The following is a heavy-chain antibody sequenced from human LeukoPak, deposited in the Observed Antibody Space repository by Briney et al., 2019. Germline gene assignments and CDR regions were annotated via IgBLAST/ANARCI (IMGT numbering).Heavy chain of an antibody. V-gene: IGHV3-23*01. D-gene: IGHD4-17*01. J-gene: IGHJ4*02. CDR3: AKDRLRATLTSFDY. CDR2: ISPGGDIP. CDR1: GFTFSIYG. Sequence: PGGSLRPSCAASGFTFSIYGMNWVRQAPGKGLEWVSGISPGGDIPYYADSVKGRFTISIDNSKNTLYLQMNSLRAEDTAVYYCAKDRLRATLTSFDYWGQGTLVTVSS.